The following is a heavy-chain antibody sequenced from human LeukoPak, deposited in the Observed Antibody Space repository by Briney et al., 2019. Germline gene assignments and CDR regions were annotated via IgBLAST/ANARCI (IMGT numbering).Heavy chain of an antibody. CDR1: GFTFSSYA. V-gene: IGHV3-23*01. CDR3: AKGYWNAPTNAFDI. J-gene: IGHJ3*02. D-gene: IGHD1-1*01. CDR2: ISGSGGST. Sequence: GGSLRLSCAASGFTFSSYAMSWVRQAPGKGLEWVSAISGSGGSTYYADSVKGRFTISRDSSKNTLYLQMNSLRAEDAAAYYCAKGYWNAPTNAFDIWGQGTMVTVS.